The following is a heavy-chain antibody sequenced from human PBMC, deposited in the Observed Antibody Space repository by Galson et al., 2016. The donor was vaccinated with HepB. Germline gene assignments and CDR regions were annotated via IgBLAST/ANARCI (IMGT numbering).Heavy chain of an antibody. Sequence: SETLSLTCTVSDGSVSSGSYYWSWIRQPPGKGLEWIGYIFYSGSTNYNPSLKSRVTISVDTSRTQFSLELSSVTAADTAVYYCASVHHPGSSPAYDAFDIWGQGTMVTISS. CDR1: DGSVSSGSYY. J-gene: IGHJ3*02. D-gene: IGHD2-2*01. CDR2: IFYSGST. V-gene: IGHV4-61*01. CDR3: ASVHHPGSSPAYDAFDI.